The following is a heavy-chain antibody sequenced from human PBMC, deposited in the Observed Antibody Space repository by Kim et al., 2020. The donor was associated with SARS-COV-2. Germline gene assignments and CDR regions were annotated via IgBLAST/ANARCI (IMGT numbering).Heavy chain of an antibody. V-gene: IGHV3-23*05. D-gene: IGHD2-2*01. CDR3: AKDAPVRPTSPLEF. J-gene: IGHJ4*02. Sequence: YADTLKARFTISRDNANDVVYLQMNNLRVEDTALYYCAKDAPVRPTSPLEFWGQGTQVTV.